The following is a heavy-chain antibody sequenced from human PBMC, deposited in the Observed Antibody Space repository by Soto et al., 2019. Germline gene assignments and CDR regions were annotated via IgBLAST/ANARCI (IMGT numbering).Heavy chain of an antibody. CDR2: IYYSGTT. J-gene: IGHJ4*02. Sequence: SETLSLTCTVSGGSISNFYWSWIRQPPGKGLEWIGYIYYSGTTSYNPSLNSRVTISLDTSKNQFSLKLNSVTAADTAVYYCARESYYGSGATVVGYWGLGTLVTVSS. CDR1: GGSISNFY. CDR3: ARESYYGSGATVVGY. V-gene: IGHV4-59*01. D-gene: IGHD3-10*01.